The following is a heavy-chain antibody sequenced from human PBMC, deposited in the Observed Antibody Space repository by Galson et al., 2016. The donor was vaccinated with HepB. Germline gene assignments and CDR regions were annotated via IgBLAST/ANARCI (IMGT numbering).Heavy chain of an antibody. D-gene: IGHD6-6*01. Sequence: SLRLSCAASGFIFSNYAMSWVRQAPGKGLEWVSAISGSGAGTNYADSVRGRFTISRDNSKNTLYLQMNSLTAEDTAVYYCAKTPPGSSIQYFDYWGQGTLVTVSP. CDR3: AKTPPGSSIQYFDY. CDR1: GFIFSNYA. CDR2: ISGSGAGT. V-gene: IGHV3-23*01. J-gene: IGHJ4*02.